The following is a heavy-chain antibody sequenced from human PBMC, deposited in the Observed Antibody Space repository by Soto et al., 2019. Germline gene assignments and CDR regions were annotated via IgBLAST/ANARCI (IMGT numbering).Heavy chain of an antibody. CDR1: GGSISGYY. CDR2: IFSSGST. Sequence: SETLSLTCTVSGGSISGYYWRWIRQPPGKGLEWIGYIFSSGSTNYNPSLKSRVTISVDTSKNQFSLKLSSVTAADTAVYYCARSQSYGDYGYWGQGTLVTSPQ. J-gene: IGHJ4*02. CDR3: ARSQSYGDYGY. D-gene: IGHD4-17*01. V-gene: IGHV4-59*01.